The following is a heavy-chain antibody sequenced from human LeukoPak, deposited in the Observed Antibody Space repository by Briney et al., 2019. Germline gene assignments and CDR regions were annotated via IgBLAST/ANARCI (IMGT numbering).Heavy chain of an antibody. D-gene: IGHD6-19*01. CDR2: IQHDGSEQ. V-gene: IGHV3-7*01. CDR3: ATPARGGSALP. J-gene: IGHJ5*02. Sequence: GGSLRLSCAVSGFTFSDAGMSWVRQAPGKGLGWVANIQHDGSEQYYVDSVKGRFTISRDNTKKSLFLQINSLRAEGTAVYYCATPARGGSALPWGQGTLVTVSS. CDR1: GFTFSDAG.